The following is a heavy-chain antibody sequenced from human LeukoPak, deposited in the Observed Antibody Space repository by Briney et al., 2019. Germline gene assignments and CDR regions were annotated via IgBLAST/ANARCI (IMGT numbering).Heavy chain of an antibody. CDR2: TYYRSKWYS. Sequence: SQTLSLTSAISGDSVSSNSAGWTWIRQSPSRGLEWLGRTYYRSKWYSDYAVSVKSRITINPDTSKNHFSLQLNSVTPEDTAVYYCARSTAGRCDYWGQGALVTVSS. J-gene: IGHJ4*02. V-gene: IGHV6-1*01. CDR1: GDSVSSNSAG. D-gene: IGHD4-17*01. CDR3: ARSTAGRCDY.